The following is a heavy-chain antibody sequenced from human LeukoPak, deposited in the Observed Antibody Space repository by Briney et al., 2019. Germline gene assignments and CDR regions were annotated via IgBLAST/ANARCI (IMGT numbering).Heavy chain of an antibody. J-gene: IGHJ5*02. V-gene: IGHV4-31*03. D-gene: IGHD6-13*01. CDR1: GGSISRGAYY. Sequence: SETLSLTCTVSGGSISRGAYYWSWIRQHPGKGLEWIGYIHYSGSTYYNPSLKSRLIISVDTSKNQFSLNLTSVTAADTAVYYCARGTGGAAAADFDPWGQGTLVTVSS. CDR3: ARGTGGAAAADFDP. CDR2: IHYSGST.